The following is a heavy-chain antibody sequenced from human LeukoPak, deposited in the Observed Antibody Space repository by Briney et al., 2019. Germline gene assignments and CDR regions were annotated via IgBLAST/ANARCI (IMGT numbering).Heavy chain of an antibody. Sequence: SETLSLTCTVSGGSISGSNYYWGWIRQPPGKGLEWIGSIYYSGSTYYSPSLKSRVTISVDTSKNQFSLRLSSVTAADTAVYYCARSAGATRRGDAFDIWGQGTMVTVSS. CDR1: GGSISGSNYY. J-gene: IGHJ3*02. V-gene: IGHV4-39*07. CDR2: IYYSGST. D-gene: IGHD1-26*01. CDR3: ARSAGATRRGDAFDI.